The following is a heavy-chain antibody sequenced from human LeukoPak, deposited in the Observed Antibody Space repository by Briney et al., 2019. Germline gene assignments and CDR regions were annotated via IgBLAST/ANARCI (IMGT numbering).Heavy chain of an antibody. CDR1: GGTFSSYA. V-gene: IGHV1-69*05. CDR3: ARVAALSPLKY. D-gene: IGHD6-6*01. Sequence: ASVKVSCKASGGTFSSYAISWVRQAPGQGLEWMGGIIPIFGTANYAQKLQGRVTMTTDTSTSTAYMELRSLRSDDTAVYYCARVAALSPLKYWGQGTLVTVSS. J-gene: IGHJ4*02. CDR2: IIPIFGTA.